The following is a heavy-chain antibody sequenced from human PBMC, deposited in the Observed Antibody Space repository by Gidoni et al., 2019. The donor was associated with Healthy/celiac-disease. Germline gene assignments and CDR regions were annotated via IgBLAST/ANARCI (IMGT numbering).Heavy chain of an antibody. CDR1: GYTFTSYA. J-gene: IGHJ5*02. CDR3: AREDGETNWFDP. CDR2: INAGNGNT. Sequence: QVQLVQSGAEVKKPGASVKVSCKASGYTFTSYAMHWVRQAPGQRLEWMGWINAGNGNTKYSQKFQGRVTITRDTSASTAYMELSSLRSEDTAVYYCAREDGETNWFDPWGQGTLVTVSS. D-gene: IGHD3-10*01. V-gene: IGHV1-3*01.